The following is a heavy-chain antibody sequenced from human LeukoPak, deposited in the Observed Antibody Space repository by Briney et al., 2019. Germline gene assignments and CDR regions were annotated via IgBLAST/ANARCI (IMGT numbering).Heavy chain of an antibody. CDR1: GFTSSDYY. Sequence: GGSLRLSRAASGFTSSDYYMSWIRQAPGKGLEWGSYISSSGSTIYYADSVKGRFTISRDNAKNSLYLQMNSLRAEDTAEYYCARVGNYYYYYMDVWGKGATVTVSS. CDR3: ARVGNYYYYYMDV. J-gene: IGHJ6*03. CDR2: ISSSGSTI. V-gene: IGHV3-11*04.